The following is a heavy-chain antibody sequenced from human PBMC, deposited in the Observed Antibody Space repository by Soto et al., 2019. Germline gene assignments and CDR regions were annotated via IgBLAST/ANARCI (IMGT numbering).Heavy chain of an antibody. V-gene: IGHV5-51*01. CDR3: ARLGYCSSTNCYYGMDV. Sequence: HGESLKISCKGSGYSFTSYWIGWVRQMPGKGLEWMGIIYPGDSDTKYSPSFQGQVTISADKSISAAYLQWSSLKASDTAIYYCARLGYCSSTNCYYGMDVWGQGTTVTVSS. CDR1: GYSFTSYW. J-gene: IGHJ6*02. D-gene: IGHD2-2*01. CDR2: IYPGDSDT.